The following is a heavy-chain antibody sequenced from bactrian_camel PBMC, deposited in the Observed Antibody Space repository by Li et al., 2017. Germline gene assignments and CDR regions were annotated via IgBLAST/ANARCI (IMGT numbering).Heavy chain of an antibody. V-gene: IGHV3S40*01. Sequence: DVQLVESGGGSVQAGGSLRLSCAASGYTYNRPYMAWFRQAPGKEREGVAAISDTDARTWYADSVEGRFTISQEKVKSTMYLYLEMNSLKPEDTAMYICAADLTGYASDKLDIRAYLYWGQWTQVTVS. D-gene: IGHD1*01. CDR3: AADLTGYASDKLDIRAYLY. CDR1: GYTYNRPY. J-gene: IGHJ4*01. CDR2: ISDTDART.